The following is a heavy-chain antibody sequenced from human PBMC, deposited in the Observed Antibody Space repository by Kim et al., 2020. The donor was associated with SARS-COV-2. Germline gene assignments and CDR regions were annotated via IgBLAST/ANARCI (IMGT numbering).Heavy chain of an antibody. CDR3: ARTAPYSSSWYVGTREPFAHFDY. V-gene: IGHV4-34*01. D-gene: IGHD6-13*01. J-gene: IGHJ4*02. Sequence: SETLSLPCAVYGGSFSGYYWSWIRQPPGKGLEWIGEINHSGSTNYNPSLKSRVTISVDTSKNQFSLKLSSVTAADTAVYYCARTAPYSSSWYVGTREPFAHFDYWGQGTLVTVSS. CDR2: INHSGST. CDR1: GGSFSGYY.